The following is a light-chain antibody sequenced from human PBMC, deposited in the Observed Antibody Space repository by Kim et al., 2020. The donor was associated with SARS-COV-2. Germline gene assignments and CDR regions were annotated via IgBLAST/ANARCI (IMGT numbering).Light chain of an antibody. CDR2: GTS. Sequence: EIVMTQSPATLSVSPGERATLSCRASQSFGTNLAWYQQKPGQAPRLLLYGTSIRATGIPARFSGSGSGTEFTLTISSLQSEDFAVYYCQKYKKWPLPCTFGQGTKLEI. CDR3: QKYKKWPLPCT. CDR1: QSFGTN. J-gene: IGKJ2*02. V-gene: IGKV3-15*01.